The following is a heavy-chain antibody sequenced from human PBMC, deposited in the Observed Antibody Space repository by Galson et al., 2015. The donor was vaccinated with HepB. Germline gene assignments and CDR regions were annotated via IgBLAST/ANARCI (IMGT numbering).Heavy chain of an antibody. D-gene: IGHD3-3*02. CDR3: SRTLPGIDLDY. Sequence: SLRLSCAASGFTFSDYYMEWVRQAPGKGLEWVGRVRHKARRYTTDYVASVEGRFTISRDDSKNSLYLQMDSLKTEDSAVYYCSRTLPGIDLDYWGQGTLVTVSS. V-gene: IGHV3-72*01. CDR2: VRHKARRYTT. CDR1: GFTFSDYY. J-gene: IGHJ4*02.